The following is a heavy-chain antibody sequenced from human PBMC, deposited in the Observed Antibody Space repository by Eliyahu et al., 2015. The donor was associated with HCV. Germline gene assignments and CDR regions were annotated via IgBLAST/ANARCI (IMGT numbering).Heavy chain of an antibody. Sequence: QVTLRESGPALVKPTQTLTLTCTFYWXLTRCWWMVWSRGPQPPGKALEWLAPIDWADDKYYGASVKTRLTISKDTSKNQVVLVMTNMDPVDTATYYCARIVGRFYGMDVWGQGTTVTVSS. V-gene: IGHV2-70*13. CDR2: IDWADDK. CDR1: XLTRCWWMV. J-gene: IGHJ6*02. CDR3: ARIVGRFYGMDV.